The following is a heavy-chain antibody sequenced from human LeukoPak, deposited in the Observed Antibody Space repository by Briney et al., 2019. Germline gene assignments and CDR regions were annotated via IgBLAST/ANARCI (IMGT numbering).Heavy chain of an antibody. D-gene: IGHD3-22*01. J-gene: IGHJ3*02. CDR1: DYSISSGHY. CDR2: IYYSGST. Sequence: SETLSLTCIVSDYSISSGHYWGWIRQPPGKGLEWIGSIYYSGSTYYNPSLKSRVTISVDTSKNQFSLKLSSVTAADTAVYYCARQLRYYDSSDAFDIWGQGTMVTVSS. V-gene: IGHV4-38-2*02. CDR3: ARQLRYYDSSDAFDI.